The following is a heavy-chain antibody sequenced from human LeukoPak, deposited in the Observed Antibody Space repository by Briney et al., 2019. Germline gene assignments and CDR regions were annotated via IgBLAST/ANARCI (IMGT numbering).Heavy chain of an antibody. D-gene: IGHD1-26*01. J-gene: IGHJ4*02. Sequence: PSQTLSLTCTVSGGSIRSGGYYWSWIRQRPGQGLEWIGYIYYSGSTYYNPSLKTRFTISVDTSKNQFSLKVHSVTAADTALYFCARDSLQSSLWGQGDLVTVSS. CDR3: ARDSLQSSL. CDR2: IYYSGST. V-gene: IGHV4-31*03. CDR1: GGSIRSGGYY.